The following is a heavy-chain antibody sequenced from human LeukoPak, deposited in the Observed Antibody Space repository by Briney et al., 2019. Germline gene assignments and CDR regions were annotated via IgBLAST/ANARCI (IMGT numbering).Heavy chain of an antibody. J-gene: IGHJ4*02. CDR1: GFTFSSYS. V-gene: IGHV3-23*01. D-gene: IGHD6-25*01. Sequence: GGSLRLSCAASGFTFSSYSMNWVRQAPGKGLEWVSAISGSGGSTYYADSVKGRFTISRDNSKNTLYLQMNSLRAEDTAVYYCARWGIAATIDYWGQGTLVTVSS. CDR3: ARWGIAATIDY. CDR2: ISGSGGST.